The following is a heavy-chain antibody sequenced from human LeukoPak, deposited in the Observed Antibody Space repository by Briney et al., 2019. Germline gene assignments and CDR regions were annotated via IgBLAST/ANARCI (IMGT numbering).Heavy chain of an antibody. J-gene: IGHJ3*02. Sequence: GGSLRLSCVASGFTFSTYGMHWVRQAPGKGLEWVAVIWHDGTNEYCLNSVRGRFIISRDNSRNTVYLQMNSLRAEDTAVYYCVRDLDQNDFWSGYWPEAFDSWGQGTMVFVSS. CDR2: IWHDGTNE. V-gene: IGHV3-33*01. CDR3: VRDLDQNDFWSGYWPEAFDS. CDR1: GFTFSTYG. D-gene: IGHD3-3*01.